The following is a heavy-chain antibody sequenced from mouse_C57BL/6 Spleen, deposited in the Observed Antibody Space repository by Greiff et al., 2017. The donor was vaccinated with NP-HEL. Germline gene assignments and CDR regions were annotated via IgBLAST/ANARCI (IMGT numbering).Heavy chain of an antibody. Sequence: VQLQQSGAELVKPGASVKLSCTASGFNIKDYYMRWVKQRTEQGLEWIGRIDPEDGETKYAPKFQGKATITADTSSNTAYLQLSSLTSEDTAVYYCASLMVTTGPWFAYWGQGTLVTVSA. CDR3: ASLMVTTGPWFAY. D-gene: IGHD2-2*01. J-gene: IGHJ3*01. V-gene: IGHV14-2*01. CDR1: GFNIKDYY. CDR2: IDPEDGET.